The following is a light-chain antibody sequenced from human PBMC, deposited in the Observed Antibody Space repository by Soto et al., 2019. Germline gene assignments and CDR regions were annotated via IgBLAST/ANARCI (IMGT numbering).Light chain of an antibody. J-gene: IGLJ2*01. Sequence: QSALTQPASVSGSPGQSITISCAGSSSDVGGYIYVSWYQQHPGKAHKVMIYEVSNRPSGVSNRFSGSKSGNTASLTISGLQTEDESDYYSSSYTTSSTVVFGGGTKLTVL. CDR2: EVS. CDR3: SSYTTSSTVV. V-gene: IGLV2-14*01. CDR1: SSDVGGYIY.